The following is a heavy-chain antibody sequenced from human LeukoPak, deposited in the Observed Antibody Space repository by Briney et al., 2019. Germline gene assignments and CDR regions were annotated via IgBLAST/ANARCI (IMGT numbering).Heavy chain of an antibody. Sequence: GGSLRLSCAASGFTFSDYYMSWIRQAPGKGLEWVSYISSSGSTIYYADSVKGRFAISRDNAKNSLYLQMNSLRAEDTAVYYCARVVAAADNYYYYYYMDVWGKGTTVTVSS. CDR1: GFTFSDYY. D-gene: IGHD6-13*01. J-gene: IGHJ6*03. V-gene: IGHV3-11*01. CDR3: ARVVAAADNYYYYYYMDV. CDR2: ISSSGSTI.